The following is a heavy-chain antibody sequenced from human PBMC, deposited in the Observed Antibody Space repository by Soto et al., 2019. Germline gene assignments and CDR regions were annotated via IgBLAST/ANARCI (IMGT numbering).Heavy chain of an antibody. CDR1: GFTFSSYS. V-gene: IGHV3-21*01. Sequence: GGSLRLSCAASGFTFSSYSMNWVRQAPGKGLEWVSYISSSSYIYYADSVKGRLTISRDNDENSVYLQMNSLRAEDTAVYYCARIIVVGDKEYNWFDPWGQGTLVTVSS. D-gene: IGHD2-2*01. CDR2: ISSSSYI. J-gene: IGHJ5*02. CDR3: ARIIVVGDKEYNWFDP.